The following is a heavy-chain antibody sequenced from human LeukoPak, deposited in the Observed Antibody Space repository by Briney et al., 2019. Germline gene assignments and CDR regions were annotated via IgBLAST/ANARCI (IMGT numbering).Heavy chain of an antibody. V-gene: IGHV3-48*04. J-gene: IGHJ3*02. Sequence: GGSLRLSCAASGFTFSSYSMNWVRQAPGKGLEWVSYISSSGSTIYYADSVKGRFTISRDNAKSSLYLQMNSLRAEDTAVYYCARDLARGAAAGDAFDIWGQGTMVTVSS. CDR2: ISSSGSTI. D-gene: IGHD6-13*01. CDR1: GFTFSSYS. CDR3: ARDLARGAAAGDAFDI.